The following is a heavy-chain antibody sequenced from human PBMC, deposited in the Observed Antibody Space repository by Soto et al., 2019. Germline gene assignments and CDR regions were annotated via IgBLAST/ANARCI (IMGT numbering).Heavy chain of an antibody. Sequence: GGSLRLSCAASGFTFSSYSMNWVRQAPGKGLEWVSSISSSSSYIYYADSVKGRFTISRDNAKNSLYLQMNSLRAEDTAVYYCASGSPEYYDYIWGSLGYFDYWGQGTLVTVSS. D-gene: IGHD3-16*01. CDR1: GFTFSSYS. J-gene: IGHJ4*02. CDR3: ASGSPEYYDYIWGSLGYFDY. V-gene: IGHV3-21*01. CDR2: ISSSSSYI.